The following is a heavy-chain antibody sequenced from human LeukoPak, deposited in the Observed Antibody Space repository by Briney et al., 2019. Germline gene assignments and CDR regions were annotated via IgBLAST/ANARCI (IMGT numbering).Heavy chain of an antibody. V-gene: IGHV3-11*04. CDR2: ISSSGSTI. CDR3: ARESQDGFIAAAGTDY. CDR1: GFTFSDYY. D-gene: IGHD6-13*01. Sequence: PGGSLRLSCAASGFTFSDYYMSWIRQAPGKGLEWVSYISSSGSTIYYTDSVKGRFTISRDNSKNTLYLQMNSLRAEDTAVYYCARESQDGFIAAAGTDYWGQGTLVTVSS. J-gene: IGHJ4*02.